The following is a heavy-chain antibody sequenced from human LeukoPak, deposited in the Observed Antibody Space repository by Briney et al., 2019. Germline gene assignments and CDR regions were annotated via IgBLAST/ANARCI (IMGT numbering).Heavy chain of an antibody. Sequence: PGGSLRLSCAASGFTFSSYVMSWVRQAPGKGLEWVSIISGSGGGTYYADSVKGRFTISRDNSKNTLYMQMNGLRAEDTAVYYCARVLGDFWSGYSHWGQGTLVTVSA. D-gene: IGHD3-3*01. V-gene: IGHV3-23*01. J-gene: IGHJ4*02. CDR1: GFTFSSYV. CDR3: ARVLGDFWSGYSH. CDR2: ISGSGGGT.